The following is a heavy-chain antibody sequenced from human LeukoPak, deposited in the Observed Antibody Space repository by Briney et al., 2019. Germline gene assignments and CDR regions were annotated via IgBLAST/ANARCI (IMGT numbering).Heavy chain of an antibody. V-gene: IGHV1-69*13. CDR3: ARDYGYSSGQEAY. CDR1: GGTFSSYA. D-gene: IGHD6-19*01. Sequence: ASVKVSCKASGGTFSSYAISWVRQAPGQGLEWMGGIIPIFGTANSAQKFQGRVTITADESTSTAYMELSSLRSEDTAVYYCARDYGYSSGQEAYWGQGTLVTVSS. CDR2: IIPIFGTA. J-gene: IGHJ4*02.